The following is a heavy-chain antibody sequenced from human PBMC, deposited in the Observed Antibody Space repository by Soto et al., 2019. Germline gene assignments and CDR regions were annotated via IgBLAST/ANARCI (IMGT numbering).Heavy chain of an antibody. CDR2: ISGSGGST. J-gene: IGHJ4*02. CDR1: GFTFSSYA. V-gene: IGHV3-23*01. D-gene: IGHD3-22*01. CDR3: EKHNYITTIGY. Sequence: GGSLRLSCAASGFTFSSYAMSWVRQAPGKGLEWVSAISGSGGSTYYADSVKGRFTISRDNSKNTLYLQMNSLRAEDTAVYYCEKHNYITTIGYWGQGTLVTVSS.